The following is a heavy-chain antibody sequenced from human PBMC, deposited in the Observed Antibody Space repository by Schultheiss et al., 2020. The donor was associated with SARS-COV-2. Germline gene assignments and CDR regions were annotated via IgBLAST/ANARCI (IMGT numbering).Heavy chain of an antibody. CDR2: ISCSSTYI. Sequence: GGSLRLSCAASGFTFSTYNMNWVRQAPGKRLEWVSSISCSSTYIYYADSVKGRFTISRDNAKNMLYLQMNSLRAEDTAVYYCARDPLGRDGYNSLDFWGQGTLVTVSS. V-gene: IGHV3-21*04. J-gene: IGHJ4*02. D-gene: IGHD5-24*01. CDR1: GFTFSTYN. CDR3: ARDPLGRDGYNSLDF.